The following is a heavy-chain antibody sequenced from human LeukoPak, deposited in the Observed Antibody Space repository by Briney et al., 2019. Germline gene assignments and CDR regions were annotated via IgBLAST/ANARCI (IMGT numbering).Heavy chain of an antibody. CDR2: ISNNGGYT. J-gene: IGHJ4*02. CDR1: VFTFSSSS. V-gene: IGHV3-23*01. D-gene: IGHD2-15*01. Sequence: GGSLRLSCAASVFTFSSSSMSWVRQAPWKGLEWVSAISNNGGYTYYADSVQGRFTISRDNSKSTLCLQMNSLRAEDTAVYYCAKQLGYCSDGSCYFPYWGQGTLVTVSS. CDR3: AKQLGYCSDGSCYFPY.